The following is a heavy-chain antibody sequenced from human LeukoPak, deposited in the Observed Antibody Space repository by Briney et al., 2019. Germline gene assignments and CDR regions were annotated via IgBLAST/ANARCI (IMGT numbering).Heavy chain of an antibody. D-gene: IGHD3-22*01. CDR3: ARDSRVYYDSSSRWFDP. CDR1: GFTFSIFW. CDR2: IKEDESEK. Sequence: GGSLRLSCAASGFTFSIFWMSWVRQAPEKGLECVANIKEDESEKYYVDSVKGRFTISRDNAKNSLYLQMNSLRAEDTAVYYCARDSRVYYDSSSRWFDPWGQGTLVTVSS. J-gene: IGHJ5*02. V-gene: IGHV3-7*01.